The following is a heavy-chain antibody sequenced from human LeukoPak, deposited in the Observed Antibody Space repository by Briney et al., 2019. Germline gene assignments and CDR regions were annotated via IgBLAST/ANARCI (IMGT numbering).Heavy chain of an antibody. V-gene: IGHV3-48*01. J-gene: IGHJ6*03. CDR1: GFTFSSYN. CDR2: ISSSSSTI. CDR3: ARDCPDSSGKYYYYYMDV. Sequence: QTGGSLRLSCAASGFTFSSYNMNWVRQAPGKGLEWVSYISSSSSTIYYADSVKGRFTISRDNAKNSLYLQMNSLRAEDTAVYYCARDCPDSSGKYYYYYMDVWGKGTTVTVSS. D-gene: IGHD3-22*01.